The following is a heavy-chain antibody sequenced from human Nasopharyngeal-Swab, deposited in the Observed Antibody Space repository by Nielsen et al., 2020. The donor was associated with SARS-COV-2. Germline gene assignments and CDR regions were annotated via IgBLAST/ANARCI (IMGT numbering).Heavy chain of an antibody. Sequence: GSLRLSYAASGFTFNNYNFNWVRQAPGKGLEWVSSISSSSSYIYYADSVKGRFTISRDNAKNSLYLQMNSLRAEDTAVYYCAKEVDYCSSTSCHEPYFDYWGQGTLVTVSS. D-gene: IGHD2-2*01. CDR2: ISSSSSYI. CDR3: AKEVDYCSSTSCHEPYFDY. J-gene: IGHJ4*02. CDR1: GFTFNNYN. V-gene: IGHV3-21*04.